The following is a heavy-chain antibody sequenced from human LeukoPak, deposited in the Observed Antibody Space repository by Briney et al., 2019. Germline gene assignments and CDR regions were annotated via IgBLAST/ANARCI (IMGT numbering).Heavy chain of an antibody. Sequence: SETLSLTCAVFGGSISSTNWWSWVRQPPGKGLEWIGEIYHSGSSNYNPSLNSRVTISVDKSNNQLSLRLISVTAADTAVYYCARGPRDIITIFGVVIMGSFDYWGQGTLVTVSS. D-gene: IGHD3-3*01. J-gene: IGHJ4*02. CDR2: IYHSGSS. V-gene: IGHV4-4*02. CDR3: ARGPRDIITIFGVVIMGSFDY. CDR1: GGSISSTNW.